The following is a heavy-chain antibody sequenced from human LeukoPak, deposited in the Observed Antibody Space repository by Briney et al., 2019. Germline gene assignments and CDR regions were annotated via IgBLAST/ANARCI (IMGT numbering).Heavy chain of an antibody. J-gene: IGHJ6*03. CDR2: ISGSSRTT. Sequence: PGGSLRLSCAASGFTFSSYAMRWVRQAPGKGLEWVSAISGSSRTTYYADSVKGRFTISRDNSKNTVYLQMNSLRVEDTAVYYCAKVYSDYYMDVWGKGTTVTVSS. CDR3: AKVYSDYYMDV. CDR1: GFTFSSYA. V-gene: IGHV3-23*01.